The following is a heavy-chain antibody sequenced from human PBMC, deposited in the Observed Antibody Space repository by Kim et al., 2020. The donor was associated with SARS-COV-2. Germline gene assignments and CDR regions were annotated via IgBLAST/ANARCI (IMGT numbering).Heavy chain of an antibody. CDR2: ISGGGST. D-gene: IGHD4-17*01. CDR3: AKKLRVTTQGNGGDFFDS. J-gene: IGHJ4*02. Sequence: GGSLRLSCVASGFTFTTYTMNWVRQAPGKGLEWVSGISGGGSTYYADSAKGRVTISSDSSTNTLYLQMNSLRVEDTAVYYCAKKLRVTTQGNGGDFFDSWGQGTLVTVSS. V-gene: IGHV3-23*01. CDR1: GFTFTTYT.